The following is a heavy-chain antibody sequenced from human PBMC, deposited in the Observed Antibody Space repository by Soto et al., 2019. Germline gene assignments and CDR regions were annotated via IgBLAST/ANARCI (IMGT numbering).Heavy chain of an antibody. D-gene: IGHD1-7*01. Sequence: QVQLQESDPGLVKPSQTLSLTYTVSGGSISSGDYYWSWIRQPPGKGLEWIGYIYYSGSTYYNPSLKSRVTISVDTSKNQFSLKLSSVTAADTAVYYCAREPLTGTTLHFDYWGQGTLVTVSS. CDR2: IYYSGST. J-gene: IGHJ4*02. CDR3: AREPLTGTTLHFDY. CDR1: GGSISSGDYY. V-gene: IGHV4-30-4*01.